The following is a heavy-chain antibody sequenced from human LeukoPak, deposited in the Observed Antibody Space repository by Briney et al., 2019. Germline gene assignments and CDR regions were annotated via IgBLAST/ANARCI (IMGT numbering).Heavy chain of an antibody. CDR2: ISGSGGST. Sequence: PGGSLRLSCAASGFTFSSYAMSWVRQAPGKGLEWVSAISGSGGSTYYADSVKGRFTISRDNSKNTLYLQMNSLRAEDMAVYYCAKRLAYSSSWYYFDYWGQGTLVTVSS. CDR1: GFTFSSYA. CDR3: AKRLAYSSSWYYFDY. V-gene: IGHV3-23*01. D-gene: IGHD6-13*01. J-gene: IGHJ4*02.